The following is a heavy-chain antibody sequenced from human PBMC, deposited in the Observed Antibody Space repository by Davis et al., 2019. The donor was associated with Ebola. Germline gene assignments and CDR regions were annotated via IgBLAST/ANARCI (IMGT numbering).Heavy chain of an antibody. J-gene: IGHJ4*02. D-gene: IGHD5-24*01. CDR1: GFTFSSYS. V-gene: IGHV3-48*04. CDR2: ISSSGSTI. CDR3: ARDGMATIPPCDY. Sequence: GESLKISCAASGFTFSSYSMNWVRQAPGKGLEWVSYISSSGSTIYYADSVKGRFTISRDNAKNSLYLQMNSLRAEDTAVYYCARDGMATIPPCDYWGQGTLVTVSS.